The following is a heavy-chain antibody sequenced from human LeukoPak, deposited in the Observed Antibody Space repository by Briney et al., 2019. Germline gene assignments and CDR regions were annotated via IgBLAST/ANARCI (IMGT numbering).Heavy chain of an antibody. J-gene: IGHJ4*02. CDR1: GFSFSSYS. D-gene: IGHD3-10*02. Sequence: PGGPLRLSCAASGFSFSSYSINWVRQAPGKGLEWVSYISGDGNAKHYTDSVKGRFTISRDNAKNALYLQMNSLRAEDTAVYFCARDYVCAFDYWGQGTLVTVSS. CDR2: ISGDGNAK. CDR3: ARDYVCAFDY. V-gene: IGHV3-48*01.